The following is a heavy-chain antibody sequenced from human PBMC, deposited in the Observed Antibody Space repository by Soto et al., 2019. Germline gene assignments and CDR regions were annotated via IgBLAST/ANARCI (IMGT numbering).Heavy chain of an antibody. CDR1: GGTFSSYT. CDR2: INPSGGST. Sequence: GASVKVSCKASGGTFSSYTISWVRQAPGQGLEWMGIINPSGGSTTYAQKFQGRFTMTRDTSTSTVYMELSSLRSEDTAVYYCARGFSSGWPFGYWGQGTPVTVSS. D-gene: IGHD6-19*01. CDR3: ARGFSSGWPFGY. V-gene: IGHV1-46*01. J-gene: IGHJ4*02.